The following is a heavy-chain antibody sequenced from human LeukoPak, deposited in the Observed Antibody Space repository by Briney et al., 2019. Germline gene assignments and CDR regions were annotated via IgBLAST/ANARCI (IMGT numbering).Heavy chain of an antibody. V-gene: IGHV4-39*02. Sequence: SETLSLTCTVSGGSISSSSYYWGWIRQPPGKGLEWIGSIYYSGSTYYNPSLKSRVTMSVDTSKNHFSLKLSSVTAADTAVYYCATRLFYGSGSPFDYWGQGTLVTVSS. CDR3: ATRLFYGSGSPFDY. D-gene: IGHD3-10*01. CDR1: GGSISSSSYY. CDR2: IYYSGST. J-gene: IGHJ4*02.